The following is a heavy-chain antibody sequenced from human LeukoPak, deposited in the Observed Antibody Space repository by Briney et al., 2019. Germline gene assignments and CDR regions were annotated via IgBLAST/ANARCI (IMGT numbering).Heavy chain of an antibody. CDR1: GYTFTSYY. D-gene: IGHD3-16*01. V-gene: IGHV1-46*01. J-gene: IGHJ4*02. CDR2: INPSGGST. Sequence: GASVKVSCKASGYTFTSYYMHWVRQAPGQGLEWMGIINPSGGSTSYAQKFQGRVTMTRDMSTSTVYMELSSLRSEDTAVYYCARFLGGVHYLDYWGQGTLVTVSS. CDR3: ARFLGGVHYLDY.